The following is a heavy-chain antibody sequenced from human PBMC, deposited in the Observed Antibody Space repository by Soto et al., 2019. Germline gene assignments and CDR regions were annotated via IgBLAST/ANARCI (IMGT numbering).Heavy chain of an antibody. J-gene: IGHJ6*02. CDR1: GYSFTSYW. CDR2: IDPSDSYT. Sequence: PAESLKISCKGSGYSFTSYWISWVCQMPGTGLEWMGRIDPSDSYTNYSPSFQGHDTISADKSISTAYLQWSSLKASDTAMYYCARHSGGYGVVHYYGMDVWGQGTTVTVSS. CDR3: ARHSGGYGVVHYYGMDV. V-gene: IGHV5-10-1*01. D-gene: IGHD3-3*01.